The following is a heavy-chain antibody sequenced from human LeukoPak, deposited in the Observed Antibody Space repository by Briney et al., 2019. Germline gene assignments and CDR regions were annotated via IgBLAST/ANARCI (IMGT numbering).Heavy chain of an antibody. CDR3: ARGRSSGWYVEIGFDY. V-gene: IGHV4-59*01. J-gene: IGHJ4*02. CDR1: GGSISSYY. D-gene: IGHD6-19*01. Sequence: PSETLSLTCTVSGGSISSYYWSWIRQPPGKGLEWIGYIYYSGSTNYNPSLKSRVTITVDTSKNQFSLKLSSVTAADTAVYYCARGRSSGWYVEIGFDYWGQGTLVTVSS. CDR2: IYYSGST.